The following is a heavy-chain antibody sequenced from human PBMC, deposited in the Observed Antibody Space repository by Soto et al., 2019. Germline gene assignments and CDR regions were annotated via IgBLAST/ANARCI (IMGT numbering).Heavy chain of an antibody. D-gene: IGHD3-3*01. J-gene: IGHJ5*02. CDR2: IKQDGSEK. CDR1: GFTFSSYW. Sequence: GGSLRLSCAASGFTFSSYWMSWVRQAPGKGLEWVANIKQDGSEKYYVDSVKGRFTISRDNAKNSLYLQMNSLRAEDTAVYYCARDRYYDFWGGMNWFDPWGQGTLVTVSS. V-gene: IGHV3-7*05. CDR3: ARDRYYDFWGGMNWFDP.